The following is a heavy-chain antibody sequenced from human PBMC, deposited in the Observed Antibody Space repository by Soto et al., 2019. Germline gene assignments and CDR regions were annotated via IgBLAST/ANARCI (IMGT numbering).Heavy chain of an antibody. CDR2: IYYSGST. D-gene: IGHD3-10*01. CDR1: GGSISSCSYY. J-gene: IGHJ4*02. V-gene: IGHV4-39*01. Sequence: QLQLQESGPGLVKPSETLSLTCTVSGGSISSCSYYWGWIRQPPGKGLEWIGSIYYSGSTYYNPSLKSRVTISVDTSKNQFSLKLSSVTAADTAVYYCARHVMVRGVMDRRVYFDYWGQGTLVTVSS. CDR3: ARHVMVRGVMDRRVYFDY.